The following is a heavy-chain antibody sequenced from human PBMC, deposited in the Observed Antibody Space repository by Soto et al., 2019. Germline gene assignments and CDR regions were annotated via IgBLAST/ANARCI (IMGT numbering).Heavy chain of an antibody. CDR1: GGSISSSSYY. Sequence: ETLSLTCTVSGGSISSSSYYWGWIRQPPGKGLEWIGSIYYSGSTYYNPSLKSRVTISVDTSKNQFSLKLSSVTAADTAVYYCARQRADSSSPERWFDPWGQGTLVTVSS. V-gene: IGHV4-39*01. CDR2: IYYSGST. CDR3: ARQRADSSSPERWFDP. J-gene: IGHJ5*02. D-gene: IGHD6-6*01.